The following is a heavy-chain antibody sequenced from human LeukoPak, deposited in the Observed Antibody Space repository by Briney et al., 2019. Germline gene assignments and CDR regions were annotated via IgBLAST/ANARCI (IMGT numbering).Heavy chain of an antibody. CDR2: ISSSSSTI. Sequence: SGGSLRLSCAASGFTFSSYSMNWVRQDPGKWLEWVSYISSSSSTIYYADSVKGRFTISRDNSKNTLYLQMNSLRAEDTAVYYCARDSDSSGYYTPYFDYWGQGTLVTVSS. J-gene: IGHJ4*02. V-gene: IGHV3-48*01. D-gene: IGHD3-22*01. CDR1: GFTFSSYS. CDR3: ARDSDSSGYYTPYFDY.